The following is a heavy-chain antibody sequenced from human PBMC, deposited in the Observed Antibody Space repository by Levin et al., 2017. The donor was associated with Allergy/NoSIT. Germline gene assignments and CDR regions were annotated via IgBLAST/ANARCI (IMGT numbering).Heavy chain of an antibody. J-gene: IGHJ3*02. V-gene: IGHV1-18*01. D-gene: IGHD3-16*01. CDR1: GYTFTGYG. Sequence: ASVKVSCKASGYTFTGYGISWVRQAPGQGLEWMGWISAYNGDTNYPQKLQGRVTMTTDTSTSTAYMEVRSLRSDDTAVYYCARKPMGEALDIWGQGTMVSVSS. CDR2: ISAYNGDT. CDR3: ARKPMGEALDI.